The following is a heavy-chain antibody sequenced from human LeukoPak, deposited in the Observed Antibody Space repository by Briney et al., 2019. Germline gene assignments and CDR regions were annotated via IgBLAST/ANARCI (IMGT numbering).Heavy chain of an antibody. CDR1: GYYISSGYY. V-gene: IGHV4-38-2*01. Sequence: PSETLSLTCAVSGYYISSGYYWGWIRQPPGKGLEWIGSIYHSGSTYYNPSLNSRVTISVDTSKNQFSLKLSSVTAADTAVYYCARHVSLDIVVVPAAISVWGQGTMVTVSS. CDR2: IYHSGST. CDR3: ARHVSLDIVVVPAAISV. J-gene: IGHJ3*01. D-gene: IGHD2-2*01.